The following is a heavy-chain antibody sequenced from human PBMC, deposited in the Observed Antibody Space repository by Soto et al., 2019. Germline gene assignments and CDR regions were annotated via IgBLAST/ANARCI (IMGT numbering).Heavy chain of an antibody. CDR1: GGSFSENY. Sequence: SETLSLTCSVYGGSFSENYWSWIRQSPGKGLEWIGEINPGRRSNYNPSLKSRVIVSVDTSKNQISLKLRSVTAADTAVYYCARAFGGRYCSSTSCYKWFSPWGQGTLVTVSS. V-gene: IGHV4-34*01. CDR3: ARAFGGRYCSSTSCYKWFSP. J-gene: IGHJ5*02. D-gene: IGHD2-2*02. CDR2: INPGRRS.